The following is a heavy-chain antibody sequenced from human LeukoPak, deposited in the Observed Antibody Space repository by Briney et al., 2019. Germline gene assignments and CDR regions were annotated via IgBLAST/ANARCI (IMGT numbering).Heavy chain of an antibody. CDR2: ISGSGGST. CDR1: GFTFSSYA. D-gene: IGHD6-13*01. J-gene: IGHJ4*02. Sequence: PGGSLRLSCAASGFTFSSYAMSWVRQAPGKGLEWVSAISGSGGSTYYADSVKGRFTISRDNSKNTLYLQMNSLRAEDTAVYYCAKTIASSSSTNYFDYWGQGTLVTVSS. V-gene: IGHV3-23*01. CDR3: AKTIASSSSTNYFDY.